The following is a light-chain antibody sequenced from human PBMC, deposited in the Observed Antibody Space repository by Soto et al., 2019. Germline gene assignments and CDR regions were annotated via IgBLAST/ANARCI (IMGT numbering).Light chain of an antibody. J-gene: IGKJ2*01. CDR2: GAS. CDR3: QQYCSSPPYT. Sequence: EIGLTQSPGTLSLSPGGRATLSCRASQSVSSSYLAWYQQKPCQAPRLLIYGASSRATGIPDRFSGSGSGTDFTLTISRLEPEDFAVYYYQQYCSSPPYTFGQGTKLEIK. V-gene: IGKV3-20*01. CDR1: QSVSSSY.